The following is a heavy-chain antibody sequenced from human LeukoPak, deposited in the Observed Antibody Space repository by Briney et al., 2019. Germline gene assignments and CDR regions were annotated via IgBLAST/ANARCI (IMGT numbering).Heavy chain of an antibody. Sequence: ASVKVSCKASVYTFTGYYMHWVRQAPGQGLEWMGWINPNSGGTNYAQKFQGRVTMTRDTSISTAYMELSRLRSDDTAVYYCARGSTVTTFGFFYWGQGTLVTVSS. V-gene: IGHV1-2*02. CDR1: VYTFTGYY. J-gene: IGHJ4*02. CDR2: INPNSGGT. CDR3: ARGSTVTTFGFFY. D-gene: IGHD4-17*01.